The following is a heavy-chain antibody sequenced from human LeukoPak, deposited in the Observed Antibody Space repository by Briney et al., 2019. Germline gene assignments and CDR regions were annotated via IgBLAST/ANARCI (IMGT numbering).Heavy chain of an antibody. J-gene: IGHJ4*02. CDR1: GFTFSSYW. D-gene: IGHD3-10*01. CDR3: ARDITLTRGGRSDY. V-gene: IGHV3-74*01. Sequence: GGSLRLSCAASGFTFSSYWMYWVRQAPGKGLVWISRINSDGKTTNYADSVKGRFTISRDNAKNTLYLQMNSLRAEDTAVYYCARDITLTRGGRSDYWGQGTLVTVSA. CDR2: INSDGKTT.